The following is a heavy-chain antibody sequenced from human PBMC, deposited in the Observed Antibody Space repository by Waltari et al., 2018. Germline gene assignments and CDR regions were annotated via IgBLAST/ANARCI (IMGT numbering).Heavy chain of an antibody. V-gene: IGHV1-69*01. CDR2: IIPIFGTA. Sequence: QVQLVQSGAEVKKPGASVKVSCKASGYTFTGYYMHWVRQAPGQGLEWMGGIIPIFGTANYAQKFQGRVTITADESTSTAYMELSSLRSEDTAVYYCARSRRNGVGAFDIWGQGTMVTVSS. J-gene: IGHJ3*02. D-gene: IGHD2-8*01. CDR1: GYTFTGYY. CDR3: ARSRRNGVGAFDI.